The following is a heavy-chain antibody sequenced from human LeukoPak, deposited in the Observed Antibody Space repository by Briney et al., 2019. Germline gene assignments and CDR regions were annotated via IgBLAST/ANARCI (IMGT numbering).Heavy chain of an antibody. D-gene: IGHD3-10*01. CDR3: AKEDYYGSGSYLSY. CDR2: ISYDGSNE. J-gene: IGHJ4*02. V-gene: IGHV3-30*18. Sequence: GGSLRLSCAASGFTFSSYGMHWVRQAPGRGLEWVAVISYDGSNEYYADSVKGRFTISRDNSKNTVYMQMNSLRVEDTAVYYCAKEDYYGSGSYLSYWGQGTPVTVSS. CDR1: GFTFSSYG.